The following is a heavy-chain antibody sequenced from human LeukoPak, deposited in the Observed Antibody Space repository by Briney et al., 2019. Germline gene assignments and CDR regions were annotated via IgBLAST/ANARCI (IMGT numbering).Heavy chain of an antibody. Sequence: GESLKISCKGSGYRFSRYWIGRVRQMPGKGLGGMGIIYPGDSDTRYSPSFQGQVTISAARSISTAYLQWSSLKASDTAMYYCARRDRGFADAFDIWGQGTMVTVSS. CDR1: GYRFSRYW. CDR3: ARRDRGFADAFDI. D-gene: IGHD3-3*01. V-gene: IGHV5-51*01. CDR2: IYPGDSDT. J-gene: IGHJ3*02.